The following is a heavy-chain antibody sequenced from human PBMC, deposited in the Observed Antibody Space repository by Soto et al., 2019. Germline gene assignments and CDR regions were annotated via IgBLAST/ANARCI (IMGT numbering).Heavy chain of an antibody. Sequence: SVKVSCKASGGTFISYAISWVRQAPGQGLEWMGGIIPIFGTANYAQKFQGRVTITADESTSTAYMELSSLRSEDTAVYYCARFPTTSSSWYYFDYWGQGTLVTVSS. CDR1: GGTFISYA. CDR3: ARFPTTSSSWYYFDY. CDR2: IIPIFGTA. J-gene: IGHJ4*02. D-gene: IGHD6-13*01. V-gene: IGHV1-69*13.